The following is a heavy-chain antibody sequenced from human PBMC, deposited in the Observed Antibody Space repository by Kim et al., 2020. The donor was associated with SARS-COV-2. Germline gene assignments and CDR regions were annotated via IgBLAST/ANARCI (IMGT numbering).Heavy chain of an antibody. J-gene: IGHJ6*02. V-gene: IGHV4-59*13. CDR2: IYYSGST. D-gene: IGHD2-2*01. CDR1: GGSISSYY. Sequence: SDTLSLTCTVSGGSISSYYWSWIRQPPGKVLEWIGYIYYSGSTNYNPSLKSRVTISVDTSKNQFSLKLSSVTAADTAVYYCARGGPDCSSTSCYRYYYYYGMDVWGQGTTVTVSS. CDR3: ARGGPDCSSTSCYRYYYYYGMDV.